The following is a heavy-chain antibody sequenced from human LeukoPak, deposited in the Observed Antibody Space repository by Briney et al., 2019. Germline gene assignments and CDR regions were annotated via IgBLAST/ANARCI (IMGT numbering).Heavy chain of an antibody. CDR3: ARANSLDAFDI. CDR1: GGSISSGSYY. D-gene: IGHD2-21*01. J-gene: IGHJ3*02. CDR2: IYTSGST. Sequence: PSQTLSLTCTVSGGSISSGSYYWSWIRQPAGKGLEWIGRIYTSGSTNYNPPLKSRVTISVDTSKNQFSLKLSSVTAADTAVYYCARANSLDAFDIWGQGTMVTVSS. V-gene: IGHV4-61*02.